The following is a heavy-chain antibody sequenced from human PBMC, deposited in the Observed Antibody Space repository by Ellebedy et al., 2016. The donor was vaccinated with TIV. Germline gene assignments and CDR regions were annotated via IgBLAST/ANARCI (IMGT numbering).Heavy chain of an antibody. J-gene: IGHJ4*02. Sequence: ESLKISXAASGFTFSSYSMTWVRQPPGKGLEWIGEINHSGSTNYNPSLKSRVTISVDTSKNQFSLKLSSVTAADTAVYYCARGLRLYNYWGQGTLVTVSS. V-gene: IGHV4-34*01. CDR2: INHSGST. D-gene: IGHD3-3*01. CDR1: GFTFSSYS. CDR3: ARGLRLYNY.